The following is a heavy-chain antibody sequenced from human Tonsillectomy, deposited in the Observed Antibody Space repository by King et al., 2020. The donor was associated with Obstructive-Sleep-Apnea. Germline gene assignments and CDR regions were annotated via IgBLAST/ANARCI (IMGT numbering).Heavy chain of an antibody. V-gene: IGHV4-59*01. Sequence: QVQLQESGPGLVKPSETLSLTCTVSGGSISPYYWSWIRQPPGKGLEWIGYISYSGSTNYNPSLKSPVTISVDTSKNQFSLKLSSVTAADTAVYYCARDSSIFYYFDYWGQGTRVTVSS. CDR2: ISYSGST. J-gene: IGHJ4*02. CDR3: ARDSSIFYYFDY. D-gene: IGHD6-6*01. CDR1: GGSISPYY.